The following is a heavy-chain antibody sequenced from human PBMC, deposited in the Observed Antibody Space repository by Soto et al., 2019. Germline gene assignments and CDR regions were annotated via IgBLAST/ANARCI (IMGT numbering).Heavy chain of an antibody. D-gene: IGHD3-3*01. Sequence: ASVKVSCKASGYSFTGYYIHWVRQDPGQGLEWMGWINPNSGGANYAQKFQGRVTMTRDTSTTTAYMELSRLRSNDTAVCYCARSSALTISGVGGMDVWGQGATVTVSS. CDR2: INPNSGGA. V-gene: IGHV1-2*02. CDR1: GYSFTGYY. CDR3: ARSSALTISGVGGMDV. J-gene: IGHJ6*02.